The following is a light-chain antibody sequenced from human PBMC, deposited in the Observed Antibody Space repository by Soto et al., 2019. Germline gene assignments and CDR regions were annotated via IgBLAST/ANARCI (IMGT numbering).Light chain of an antibody. V-gene: IGKV1-9*01. Sequence: DIQLTQSPSFLSASVGDRVTITCRASQGIDSYLAWYQQKPGKAPKLLIYVASTLQSGVPSRFSGSGSGTDFTLTISSLQPEDVATYYWHKYNHAPTFGGGTKVEIK. CDR3: HKYNHAPT. CDR2: VAS. J-gene: IGKJ4*01. CDR1: QGIDSY.